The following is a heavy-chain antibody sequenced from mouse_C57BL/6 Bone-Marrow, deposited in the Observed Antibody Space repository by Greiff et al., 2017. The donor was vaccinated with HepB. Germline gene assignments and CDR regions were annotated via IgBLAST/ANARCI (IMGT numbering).Heavy chain of an antibody. J-gene: IGHJ2*01. CDR3: ARSRTTVVAPTFYFDY. D-gene: IGHD1-1*01. V-gene: IGHV1-42*01. Sequence: VQLKQSGPELVKPGASVKISCKASGYSFTGYYMNWVKQSPEKSLEWIGEINPSTGGTTYNQKFKAKATLTVDKSSSTAYMQLKSLTSEDSAVYYCARSRTTVVAPTFYFDYWGQGTTLTVSS. CDR2: INPSTGGT. CDR1: GYSFTGYY.